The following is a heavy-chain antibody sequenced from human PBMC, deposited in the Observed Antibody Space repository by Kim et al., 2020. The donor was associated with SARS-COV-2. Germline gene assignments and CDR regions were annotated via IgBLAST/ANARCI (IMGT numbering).Heavy chain of an antibody. CDR1: GYSFTSYW. J-gene: IGHJ6*02. CDR3: ARQNYYGSGSYYTPHSYGMDV. CDR2: IYPGDSDT. D-gene: IGHD3-10*01. Sequence: GESLKISCKGSGYSFTSYWIGWVRQMPGKGLEWMGIIYPGDSDTRYSPSFQGQVTISAAKSISTAYLQWSSLKASDTAMYYCARQNYYGSGSYYTPHSYGMDVWGQGTTVTVSS. V-gene: IGHV5-51*01.